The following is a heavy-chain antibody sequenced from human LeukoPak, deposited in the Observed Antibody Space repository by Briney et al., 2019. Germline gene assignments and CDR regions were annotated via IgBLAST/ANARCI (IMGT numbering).Heavy chain of an antibody. Sequence: GGSLRLSCAASGFTFSSYAMSWVRQAPGKGLEWVSRINSDGSSTSYADSVKGRFTISRDNAENTLYLQMNSLRAEDTAVYYCASGAVARTNWFDPWGQGTLVTVSS. J-gene: IGHJ5*02. V-gene: IGHV3-74*01. CDR3: ASGAVARTNWFDP. D-gene: IGHD6-19*01. CDR1: GFTFSSYA. CDR2: INSDGSST.